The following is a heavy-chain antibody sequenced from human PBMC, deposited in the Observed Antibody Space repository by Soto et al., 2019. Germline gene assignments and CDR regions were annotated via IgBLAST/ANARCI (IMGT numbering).Heavy chain of an antibody. CDR2: INHSGST. D-gene: IGHD3-3*01. V-gene: IGHV4-34*01. CDR1: GGSFSGYY. Sequence: SETLSLTCAVYGGSFSGYYWSWIRQPPGKGLEWIGEINHSGSTNYNPSLKNRVTISVDTSKNQFSLKLSSVTAADTAVYYCARQKLYYDFWSGYPSHYYYGMDVWGQGTTVTVSS. J-gene: IGHJ6*02. CDR3: ARQKLYYDFWSGYPSHYYYGMDV.